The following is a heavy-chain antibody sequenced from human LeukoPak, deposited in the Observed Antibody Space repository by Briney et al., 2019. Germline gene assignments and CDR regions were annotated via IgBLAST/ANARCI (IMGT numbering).Heavy chain of an antibody. V-gene: IGHV3-30*03. CDR2: ISYDGSNK. D-gene: IGHD3-3*01. J-gene: IGHJ6*02. CDR1: GFTFSSYG. Sequence: GGSLRLSCAASGFTFSSYGMHWVRQAPGKGLEWVAVISYDGSNKYYADSVKGRFTISRDNSKNTLYLQMNSPRAEDTAVYYCGGYDFWSGQPYYYGMDIWGQGTTVTVSS. CDR3: GGYDFWSGQPYYYGMDI.